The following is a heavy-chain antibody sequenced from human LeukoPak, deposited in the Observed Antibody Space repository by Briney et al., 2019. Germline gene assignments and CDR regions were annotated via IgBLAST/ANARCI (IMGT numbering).Heavy chain of an antibody. J-gene: IGHJ4*02. CDR1: GFSFSDYW. CDR2: INQDESEK. V-gene: IGHV3-7*01. CDR3: ARTPGPGPENY. Sequence: PGGSLRLSCAVSGFSFSDYWMNWVRQAPGKGLEWVANINQDESEKYYVDSVKGRFTISRDNAKNSLYLQMNSLRVEDTAVYYCARTPGPGPENYWGQGTLVTVSS. D-gene: IGHD1-14*01.